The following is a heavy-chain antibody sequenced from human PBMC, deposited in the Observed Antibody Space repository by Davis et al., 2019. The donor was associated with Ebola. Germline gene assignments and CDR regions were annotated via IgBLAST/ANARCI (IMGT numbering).Heavy chain of an antibody. CDR2: IYYSGST. CDR3: ARSRGKFDP. V-gene: IGHV4-59*01. CDR1: GGSISSYY. D-gene: IGHD3-16*01. Sequence: SETLSLTCTVSGGSISSYYWSWIRQPPEKGLEWIGYIYYSGSTYYNPSLKSRVTISVDTSKNQFSLKLSSVTAADTAVYYCARSRGKFDPWGQGTLVTVSS. J-gene: IGHJ5*02.